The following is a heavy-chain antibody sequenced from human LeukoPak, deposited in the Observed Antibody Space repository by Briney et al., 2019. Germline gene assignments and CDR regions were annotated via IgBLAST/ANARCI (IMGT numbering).Heavy chain of an antibody. J-gene: IGHJ4*02. CDR3: ASRGGNYYDSRGNDY. V-gene: IGHV4-34*01. CDR1: GGSFSGYY. D-gene: IGHD3-22*01. CDR2: INHSGST. Sequence: PSETLSLTCAVYGGSFSGYYWSWIRQPPGKGLEWIGEINHSGSTNYNPSLKSRVTISVDTSKNQFSLNLSSVTAADTAVYYCASRGGNYYDSRGNDYWGQGTLVTVSS.